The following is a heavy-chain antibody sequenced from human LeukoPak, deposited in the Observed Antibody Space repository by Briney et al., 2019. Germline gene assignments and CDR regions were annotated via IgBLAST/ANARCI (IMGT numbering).Heavy chain of an antibody. CDR3: ARDGETYYYDSSGYYYFDY. D-gene: IGHD3-22*01. CDR2: ISSRSSYI. Sequence: PGGSLRLSCAASGFTFSSYTMNWVRQAPGKGLEWVSSISSRSSYIYYADSVKGRFTISRDNAKNSLYLQMNSLRAEDTAVYYCARDGETYYYDSSGYYYFDYWGQGTLVTVSS. V-gene: IGHV3-21*01. CDR1: GFTFSSYT. J-gene: IGHJ4*02.